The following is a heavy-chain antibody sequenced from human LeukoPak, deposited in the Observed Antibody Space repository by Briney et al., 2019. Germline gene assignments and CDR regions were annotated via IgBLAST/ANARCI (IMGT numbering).Heavy chain of an antibody. D-gene: IGHD6-13*01. J-gene: IGHJ4*02. Sequence: GGSLRLSCAASGFTFSSYSMNWVRQAPGMGLEWVSSISTSSIYIYYADSLKGRFTVSRDNAKNSLDLQMNSLRAEDTAVYYCARARLGIAAGIDYWGQGTLVTVSS. CDR2: ISTSSIYI. V-gene: IGHV3-21*01. CDR1: GFTFSSYS. CDR3: ARARLGIAAGIDY.